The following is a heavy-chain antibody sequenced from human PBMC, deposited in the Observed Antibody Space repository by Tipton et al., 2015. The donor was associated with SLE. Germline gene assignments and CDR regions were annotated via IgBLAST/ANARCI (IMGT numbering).Heavy chain of an antibody. CDR1: DYSISSTYY. D-gene: IGHD3-22*01. J-gene: IGHJ4*02. Sequence: TLSLTCVVSDYSISSTYYWGWIRQPPGKGLEWIGNIYHTGTTYSIPSLKSRVTISIDTSKNNFSLKVTAVTAADTAVYYCARLSTDYADRSGYGYFDHWGQGTLVTVSS. V-gene: IGHV4-38-2*01. CDR3: ARLSTDYADRSGYGYFDH. CDR2: IYHTGTT.